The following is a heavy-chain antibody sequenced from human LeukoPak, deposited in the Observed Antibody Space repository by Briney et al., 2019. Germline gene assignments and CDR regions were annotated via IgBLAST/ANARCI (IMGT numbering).Heavy chain of an antibody. J-gene: IGHJ5*02. CDR1: GGSFSGYY. Sequence: PSETLSLTCAVYGGSFSGYYWSWIRQPPGKGLEWIGEINHSGSTNYNPSLKSRVTISVDTSKNQFSLKLSSVTAVDTAVYYCARRSAYCSSTSCYYRWFDPWGQGTLVTVSS. CDR3: ARRSAYCSSTSCYYRWFDP. V-gene: IGHV4-34*01. D-gene: IGHD2-2*01. CDR2: INHSGST.